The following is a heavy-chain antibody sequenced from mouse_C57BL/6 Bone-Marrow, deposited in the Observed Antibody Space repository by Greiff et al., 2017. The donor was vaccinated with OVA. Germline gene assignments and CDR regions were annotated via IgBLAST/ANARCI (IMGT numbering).Heavy chain of an antibody. J-gene: IGHJ1*03. CDR1: GFTFSSYG. CDR2: ISSGGSYT. V-gene: IGHV5-6*02. Sequence: DVQLQESGGDLVKPGGSLKLSCAASGFTFSSYGMSWVRQTPDKRLEWVATISSGGSYTYYPDSVKGRFTISRDNAKNTLYLQMSSLKSEDTAMYYCARRSFYWYFDVWGTGTTVTVSS. CDR3: ARRSFYWYFDV.